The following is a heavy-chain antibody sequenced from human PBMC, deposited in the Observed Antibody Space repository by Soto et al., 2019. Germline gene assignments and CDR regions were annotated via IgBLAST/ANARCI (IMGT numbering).Heavy chain of an antibody. CDR2: INPNSGGT. D-gene: IGHD6-13*01. CDR1: GYTFTGYY. CDR3: ARGVAIAAAGPGWFDP. V-gene: IGHV1-2*04. J-gene: IGHJ5*02. Sequence: QVQLVQSGAEVKKPGASVKVSCKASGYTFTGYYMHWVRQAPGQGLEWMGWINPNSGGTNYAQKLQGWVAVTRDEPISTGYLELRRLRADDTAVYYCARGVAIAAAGPGWFDPWGQGTLVTVSS.